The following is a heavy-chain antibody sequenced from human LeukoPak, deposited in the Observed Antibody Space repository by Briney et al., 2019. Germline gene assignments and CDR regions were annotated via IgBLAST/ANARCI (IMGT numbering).Heavy chain of an antibody. J-gene: IGHJ4*02. D-gene: IGHD3-22*01. CDR2: IKKDGSEK. V-gene: IGHV3-7*01. CDR1: GFTFSSYA. CDR3: AGLGGETYYDSSGYFD. Sequence: GGSLRLSCAASGFTFSSYAMHWVRQAPGKGLEWVANIKKDGSEKYYVDSVKGRFTISRDNAKTSLYLQMNSLRAEDTAVYYCAGLGGETYYDSSGYFDWGQGTLVTVSS.